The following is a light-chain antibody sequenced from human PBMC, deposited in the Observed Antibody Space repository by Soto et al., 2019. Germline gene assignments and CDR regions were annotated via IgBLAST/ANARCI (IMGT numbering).Light chain of an antibody. Sequence: DIVMTQSPLSLPVTPGEPASISCRSSQSLLHSNGYKYLDWYLQKPGQSPQLLNYLGSNRASGVPDRFSGSGSGTDFTLKISRVEAEDVGVYYCMQALQTPLTFGGGTKVEIK. CDR3: MQALQTPLT. J-gene: IGKJ4*01. CDR2: LGS. V-gene: IGKV2-28*01. CDR1: QSLLHSNGYKY.